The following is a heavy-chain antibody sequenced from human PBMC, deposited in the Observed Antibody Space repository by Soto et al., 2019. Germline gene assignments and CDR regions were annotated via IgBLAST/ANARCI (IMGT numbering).Heavy chain of an antibody. V-gene: IGHV2-5*02. D-gene: IGHD3-22*01. CDR3: IHTYHDNSGAYYYFADY. CDR1: GFSLSTSGVG. CDR2: IYWDDDK. Sequence: QITLKESGPTLVKPTQIVTLTCTFSGFSLSTSGVGVGWIRQPPGKGLEWLALIYWDDDKRYSPSLKSRLTITKDTSKNQVVLTMTNMDPVDTATYYCIHTYHDNSGAYYYFADYWGQGTLVTVSS. J-gene: IGHJ4*02.